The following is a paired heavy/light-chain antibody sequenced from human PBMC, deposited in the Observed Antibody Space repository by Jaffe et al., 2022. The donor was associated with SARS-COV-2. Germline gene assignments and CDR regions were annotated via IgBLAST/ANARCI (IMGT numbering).Light chain of an antibody. CDR2: WAS. Sequence: DIVMTQSPHSLAVSLGERATINCKSSQSVLYSSNNKNYLAWYQQKPGQPPKLLIYWASTRESGVPDRFSGSGSGTDFTLTISSLQAEDVAVYYCQQHYSIPLTFGGGTKVEIK. J-gene: IGKJ4*01. V-gene: IGKV4-1*01. CDR3: QQHYSIPLT. CDR1: QSVLYSSNNKNY.
Heavy chain of an antibody. CDR2: TYYRSKWYN. Sequence: QVQLQQSGPGLVKPSQTLSLTCVISGDSVSSNSATWNWIRQSPSRGLEWLGRTYYRSKWYNDYSVSVKSRITINPDTSKAQVSLQLNSVTPEDTAVYYCARNSAEVSTMTDWGQGTLVTVSS. D-gene: IGHD1-1*01. CDR1: GDSVSSNSAT. J-gene: IGHJ4*02. CDR3: ARNSAEVSTMTD. V-gene: IGHV6-1*01.